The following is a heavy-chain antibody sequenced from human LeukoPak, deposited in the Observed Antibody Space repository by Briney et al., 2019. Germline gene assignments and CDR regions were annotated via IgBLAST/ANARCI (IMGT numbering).Heavy chain of an antibody. CDR2: IYPDNSDI. CDR1: GFSFTFTKNW. CDR3: ARHLATVTASRQYYYYGMDV. V-gene: IGHV5-51*01. D-gene: IGHD4-17*01. Sequence: AEALKISCKASGFSFTFTKNWIGWVRQVPGKGLEWMGVIYPDNSDIRYNPSFQGQVTISVDKSISTTYLQWSSLKASDTAIYYCARHLATVTASRQYYYYGMDVWGQGTTVTVPS. J-gene: IGHJ6*02.